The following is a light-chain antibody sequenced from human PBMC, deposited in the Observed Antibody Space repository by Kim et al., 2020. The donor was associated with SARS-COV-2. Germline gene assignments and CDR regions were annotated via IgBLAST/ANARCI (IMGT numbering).Light chain of an antibody. J-gene: IGLJ2*01. CDR2: AKN. CDR1: SLRSSY. CDR3: HSRDSIGNDVI. Sequence: SSELTQDPAVSVALGQTVRITCQGDSLRSSYASWYQLKPGQAPILVVFAKNNRPSGIPDRFSGSSSGSTASLTIAGAQAEDEADYYCHSRDSIGNDVIFGGGTQLTVL. V-gene: IGLV3-19*01.